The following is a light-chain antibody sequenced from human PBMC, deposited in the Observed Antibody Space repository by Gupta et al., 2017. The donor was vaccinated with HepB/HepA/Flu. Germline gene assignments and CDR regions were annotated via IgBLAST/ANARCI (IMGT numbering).Light chain of an antibody. Sequence: EAVLTQSPLSLPVTLGQPASISCRSSQSLVYSDGNIYLNWFHQRPGQSPRHLIYKVSKRDSGVPDRFSDSGSGTDFTLKISSGEAEDVGIYYCTQWKHCPCTFGQGTKLEIK. V-gene: IGKV2-30*01. CDR2: KVS. J-gene: IGKJ2*02. CDR1: QSLVYSDGNIY. CDR3: TQWKHCPCT.